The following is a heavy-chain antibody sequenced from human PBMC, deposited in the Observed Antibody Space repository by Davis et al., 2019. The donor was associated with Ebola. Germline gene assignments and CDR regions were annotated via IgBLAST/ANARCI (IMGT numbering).Heavy chain of an antibody. CDR1: GFTFSSYS. D-gene: IGHD3-9*01. Sequence: PGGSLRLSCAASGFTFSSYSMNWVRQAPGKGLEWVAVISYDGSNKYYADSVKGRFTISRDNSKNTLYLQMNSLRAEDTAVYYCARSTGLTDWGQGTLVTVSS. CDR3: ARSTGLTD. V-gene: IGHV3-30*03. J-gene: IGHJ4*02. CDR2: ISYDGSNK.